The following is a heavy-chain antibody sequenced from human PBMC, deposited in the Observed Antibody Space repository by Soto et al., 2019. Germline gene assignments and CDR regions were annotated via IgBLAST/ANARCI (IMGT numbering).Heavy chain of an antibody. Sequence: GASVKVSCKASGYTFTSYGISWVRQAPGQGLEWMGWISAYNGNANYAQKLQGRVTMTTDTSTSTAYMGLRSLRSDDTAVYYCASLRENGSGSYYNGYYYYGMDVWGQETTVTVSS. CDR1: GYTFTSYG. J-gene: IGHJ6*02. CDR3: ASLRENGSGSYYNGYYYYGMDV. V-gene: IGHV1-18*01. D-gene: IGHD3-10*01. CDR2: ISAYNGNA.